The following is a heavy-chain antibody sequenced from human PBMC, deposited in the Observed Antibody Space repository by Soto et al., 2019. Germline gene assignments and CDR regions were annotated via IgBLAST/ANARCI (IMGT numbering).Heavy chain of an antibody. CDR2: ISYDGSNK. J-gene: IGHJ6*02. Sequence: GGSLRLSCAASGFTFSSYAMHWVRQAPGKGLEWVAVISYDGSNKYYADSVKGRFTISRDNSKNTLYLQMNSLRAEDTAVYYCARGSYYLGYYYYGMDVWGQGTTVTVSS. V-gene: IGHV3-30-3*01. D-gene: IGHD1-26*01. CDR3: ARGSYYLGYYYYGMDV. CDR1: GFTFSSYA.